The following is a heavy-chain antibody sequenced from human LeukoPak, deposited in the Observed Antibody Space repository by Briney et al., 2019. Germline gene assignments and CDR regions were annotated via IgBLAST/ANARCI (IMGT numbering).Heavy chain of an antibody. J-gene: IGHJ4*02. CDR1: GFTFSSYA. Sequence: GGSLRLSCAASGFTFSSYAMSWVRQAPGKGLEWVSAISGSGGSTYYADSVKGRFTIPRDNSKNTLYLQMNSLRAEDTAVYYCAKDLTAYCGGDCYSDGYFDYWGQGTLVTVSS. D-gene: IGHD2-21*02. CDR3: AKDLTAYCGGDCYSDGYFDY. CDR2: ISGSGGST. V-gene: IGHV3-23*01.